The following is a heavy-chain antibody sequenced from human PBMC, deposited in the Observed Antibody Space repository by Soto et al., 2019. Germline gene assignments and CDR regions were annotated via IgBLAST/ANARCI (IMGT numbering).Heavy chain of an antibody. CDR1: GYTFTSYG. J-gene: IGHJ4*02. CDR3: ARDSTDSPLYCSGGSCYPPGIDY. CDR2: ISAYNGNT. D-gene: IGHD2-15*01. Sequence: ASVKVSCKASGYTFTSYGISWVRQAPGQGLEWMGWISAYNGNTNYAQKLQGRVTMTTDTSTSTAYMELRSLRSDDTAVYYCARDSTDSPLYCSGGSCYPPGIDYWGQGTLVTVS. V-gene: IGHV1-18*01.